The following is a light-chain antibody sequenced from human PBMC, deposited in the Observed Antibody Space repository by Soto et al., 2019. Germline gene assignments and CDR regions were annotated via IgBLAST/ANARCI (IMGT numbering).Light chain of an antibody. CDR1: SSDVGGYDY. CDR3: CSYAGGPYV. V-gene: IGLV2-11*01. CDR2: DVS. J-gene: IGLJ1*01. Sequence: SALTQPRSVSGSPGQSVAISCTGTSSDVGGYDYVSWYQQHPGKAPNVIIFDVSKRPSGVPDRFSGSKSGNTASLTISGLQAEDEADYYCCSYAGGPYVFGTGTKLTVL.